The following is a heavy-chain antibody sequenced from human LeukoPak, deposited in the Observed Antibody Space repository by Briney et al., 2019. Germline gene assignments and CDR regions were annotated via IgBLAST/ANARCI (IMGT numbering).Heavy chain of an antibody. Sequence: GASVKVSCKASGYTFTSYAMHWVRQAPGQRLEWMGWINAGNGNTKYSQKFQGRVTMTRDTSTSTVYMELSSLRSEDTAVYYCAVGAGGGEDYWGQGTLVTVSS. CDR3: AVGAGGGEDY. V-gene: IGHV1-3*01. CDR1: GYTFTSYA. D-gene: IGHD1-26*01. J-gene: IGHJ4*02. CDR2: INAGNGNT.